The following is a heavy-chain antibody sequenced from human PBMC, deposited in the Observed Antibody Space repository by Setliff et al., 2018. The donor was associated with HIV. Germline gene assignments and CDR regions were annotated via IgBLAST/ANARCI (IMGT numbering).Heavy chain of an antibody. Sequence: GGSLRLSCAASGFTVSDNYMSWVRQAPGKGLEWVGHIRSKANGGTTEYAAPVKGRFTISRDDSKNTVYLQMNSLKTEDTAVYYCTSRSWGQGTLVTVSS. CDR3: TSRS. J-gene: IGHJ5*02. V-gene: IGHV3-15*01. CDR1: GFTVSDNY. CDR2: IRSKANGGTT.